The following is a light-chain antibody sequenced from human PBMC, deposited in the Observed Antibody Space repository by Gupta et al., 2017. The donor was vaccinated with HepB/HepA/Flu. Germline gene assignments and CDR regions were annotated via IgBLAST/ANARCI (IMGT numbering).Light chain of an antibody. CDR1: GIGSKS. Sequence: SYVLTQPPSVSVAPGKPARITCGGTGIGSKSVHWYQQKSGQAPILVVYDDSHRPSGIPERFSGSNSGDTATLTISRVVAGDEADYYCQVWGSTTDHVFGTGTKVTVL. CDR2: DDS. J-gene: IGLJ1*01. V-gene: IGLV3-21*03. CDR3: QVWGSTTDHV.